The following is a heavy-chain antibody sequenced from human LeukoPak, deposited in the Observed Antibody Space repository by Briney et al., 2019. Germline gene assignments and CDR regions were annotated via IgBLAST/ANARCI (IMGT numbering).Heavy chain of an antibody. CDR3: ARDGNQNYYDSSGGFDY. Sequence: PPQTLSLTYTVSGGSISSGDYYWSWIRQPPGKGLEWIGYIYYSGSTYYNPSLKSRVTISVDTSKNQFSLKLSSVTAADTAVYYCARDGNQNYYDSSGGFDYWGQGTLVTVSS. D-gene: IGHD3-22*01. J-gene: IGHJ4*02. CDR1: GGSISSGDYY. CDR2: IYYSGST. V-gene: IGHV4-30-4*08.